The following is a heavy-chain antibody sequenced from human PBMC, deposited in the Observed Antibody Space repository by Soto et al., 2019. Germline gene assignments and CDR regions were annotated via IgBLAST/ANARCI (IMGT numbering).Heavy chain of an antibody. CDR1: GFTFSDYA. CDR2: LSVSGSDT. CDR3: AKSDTLAAAYYGMDV. J-gene: IGHJ6*02. D-gene: IGHD6-13*01. Sequence: EVQLLESGGGLVQPGGSLRLSCAASGFTFSDYAMNWVRQAPGKGLEWVSVLSVSGSDTYYADSVKGRFTISRDNSKNAVYLQLNSLRAEDTAVYYCAKSDTLAAAYYGMDVWGQGTTVTVSS. V-gene: IGHV3-23*01.